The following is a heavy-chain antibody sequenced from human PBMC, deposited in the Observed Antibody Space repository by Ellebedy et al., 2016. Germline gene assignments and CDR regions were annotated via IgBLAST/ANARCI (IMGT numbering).Heavy chain of an antibody. Sequence: GESLKISCQASGYIITGYWITWVRQMPGKGLEWMGRYNPSDSRTNYSPSFQGHVSISFDKSISTAYLQWSSLKASDTAIYYCARLDSGRYSGTIDYWGQGTLVTVSS. D-gene: IGHD1-26*01. V-gene: IGHV5-10-1*01. CDR2: YNPSDSRT. CDR3: ARLDSGRYSGTIDY. CDR1: GYIITGYW. J-gene: IGHJ4*02.